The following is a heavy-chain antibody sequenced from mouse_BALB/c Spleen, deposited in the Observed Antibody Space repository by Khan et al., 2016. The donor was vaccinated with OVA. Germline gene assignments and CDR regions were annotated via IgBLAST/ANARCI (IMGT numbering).Heavy chain of an antibody. Sequence: VRLQQSGPELVKPGASVKISCKASGYTFTDFIIDWVKQSLGESLEWIGDINPNNGGIMYNQKFKGKATLTVDKSSSTAYMELRSLTAEDTAVYYWARHGYGGFAYWGQGTLVTVSA. CDR1: GYTFTDFI. V-gene: IGHV1-18*01. J-gene: IGHJ3*01. CDR3: ARHGYGGFAY. D-gene: IGHD2-2*01. CDR2: INPNNGGI.